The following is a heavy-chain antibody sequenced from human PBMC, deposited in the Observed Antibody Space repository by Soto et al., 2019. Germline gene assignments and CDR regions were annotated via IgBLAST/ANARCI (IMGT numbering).Heavy chain of an antibody. V-gene: IGHV4-39*01. CDR2: IYYSGST. J-gene: IGHJ4*02. CDR3: ARRRVAARPFDY. Sequence: QLQLQESGPGLVKPSETLSLTCTVSGGSISSSSYYWGWIRQPPGKGLEWIGSIYYSGSTYYNPSLKSRVTISVDASKNHFSLKLSSVTAADTAVYYCARRRVAARPFDYWGQGTLVTVSS. CDR1: GGSISSSSYY. D-gene: IGHD6-6*01.